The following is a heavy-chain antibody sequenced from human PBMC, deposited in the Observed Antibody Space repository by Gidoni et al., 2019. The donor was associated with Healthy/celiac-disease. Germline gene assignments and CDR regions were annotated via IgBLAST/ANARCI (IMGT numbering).Heavy chain of an antibody. V-gene: IGHV3-23*04. J-gene: IGHJ4*02. CDR3: AKVHPGYNWNAGY. Sequence: EVQRVESGGGLVQPGESLRLSCTASGPTFSSYAMSWVRQAPGKGLGWVSAISGSGGSTYYADSVKGRFTISRDNSKTTLYLQMNSLRAEDTAVYYCAKVHPGYNWNAGYWGQGTLVTVSS. D-gene: IGHD1-1*01. CDR1: GPTFSSYA. CDR2: ISGSGGST.